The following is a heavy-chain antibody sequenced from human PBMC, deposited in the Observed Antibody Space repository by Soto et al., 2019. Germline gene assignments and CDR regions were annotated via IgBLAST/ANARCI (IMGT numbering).Heavy chain of an antibody. J-gene: IGHJ5*02. Sequence: QVQLVQSGTEVKKPGASMKISCKASGFTFTNYYMHWVRQAPGQGLEWMGILNPTDGTTTYAEKFRGRVTMTRATSTSTVYLELSSLTSEDTAVFYCARAPPNDGWFDPWGQGTLVIVSS. CDR3: ARAPPNDGWFDP. V-gene: IGHV1-46*01. CDR2: LNPTDGTT. CDR1: GFTFTNYY. D-gene: IGHD1-1*01.